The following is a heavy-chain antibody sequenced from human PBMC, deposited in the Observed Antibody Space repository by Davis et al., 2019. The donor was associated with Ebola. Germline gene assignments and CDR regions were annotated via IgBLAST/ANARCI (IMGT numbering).Heavy chain of an antibody. CDR3: ARDHTHGMDV. V-gene: IGHV4-31*03. J-gene: IGHJ6*02. CDR2: IHYSGRT. D-gene: IGHD5-18*01. Sequence: MPSETLSLTCTVSGGSINSGGKYWNWIRQHPGKGLEWIGYIHYSGRTYYNPSLKSRVAISVDTSKNQFSLKLTSVTAADTAVYYCARDHTHGMDVWGQGTTVTVSS. CDR1: GGSINSGGKY.